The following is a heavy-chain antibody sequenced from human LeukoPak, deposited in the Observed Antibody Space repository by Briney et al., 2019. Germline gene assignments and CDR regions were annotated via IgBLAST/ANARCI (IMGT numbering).Heavy chain of an antibody. D-gene: IGHD2-2*01. CDR1: GGSFSGYY. V-gene: IGHV4-34*01. CDR2: INHSGST. J-gene: IGHJ6*02. CDR3: ARAEDRYCSSTSCWGPYYYYYGMDV. Sequence: PSETLSLTCAVYGGSFSGYYWSWIRQPPGKGLEWIGEINHSGSTNYNPSLKSRVTISVDTSKNQFSLKLSSVTAADTAVYYCARAEDRYCSSTSCWGPYYYYYGMDVWGQGTTVTVSS.